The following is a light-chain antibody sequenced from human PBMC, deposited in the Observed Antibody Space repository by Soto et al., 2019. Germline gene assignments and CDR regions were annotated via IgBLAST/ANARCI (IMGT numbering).Light chain of an antibody. Sequence: EIVMTQSPATLSVSPGERATLSCRASHSFSSNLAWYQQKPGQAPRLLIYGASTRATGVPARFSGSASGTESTLTISSLQSEDFAVYYCQQYNNWPLTFGGGTKVEIK. CDR2: GAS. V-gene: IGKV3-15*01. CDR1: HSFSSN. J-gene: IGKJ4*01. CDR3: QQYNNWPLT.